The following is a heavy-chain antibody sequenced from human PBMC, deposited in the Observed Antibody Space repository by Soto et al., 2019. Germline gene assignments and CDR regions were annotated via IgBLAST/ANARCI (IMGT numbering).Heavy chain of an antibody. D-gene: IGHD3-10*01. V-gene: IGHV4-30-4*01. Sequence: SETLSLTCTVSGGSISSGDYYWSWIRQPPGKGLEWTGYIYYSGSTYYNPSLKSRVTISVDASKNQFSLKLSSVTAADTAVYYCAQVRGGTFDFDYWGQGTLVTVSS. CDR3: AQVRGGTFDFDY. CDR1: GGSISSGDYY. CDR2: IYYSGST. J-gene: IGHJ4*02.